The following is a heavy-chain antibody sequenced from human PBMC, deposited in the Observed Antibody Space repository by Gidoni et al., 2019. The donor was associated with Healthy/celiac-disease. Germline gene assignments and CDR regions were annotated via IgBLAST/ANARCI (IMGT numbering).Heavy chain of an antibody. CDR3: ARDPNYYGSGSFPGGMDV. Sequence: QVQLQESGPGLVKPSQTLSLTCTVSGGSLSSGGYYWSWIRQHPGKGLEWIGYIYYSGSTYYNPSLKSRVTISVDTSKNQFSLKLSSVTAADTAVYYCARDPNYYGSGSFPGGMDVWGQGTTVTVSS. D-gene: IGHD3-10*01. CDR1: GGSLSSGGYY. J-gene: IGHJ6*02. CDR2: IYYSGST. V-gene: IGHV4-31*03.